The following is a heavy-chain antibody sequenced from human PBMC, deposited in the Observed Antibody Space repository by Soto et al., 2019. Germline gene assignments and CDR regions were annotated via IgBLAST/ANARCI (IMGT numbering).Heavy chain of an antibody. CDR3: ARPIAAAGIAFDAFAI. CDR2: IIPIFGTA. J-gene: IGHJ3*02. CDR1: GGTFSSYA. D-gene: IGHD6-13*01. Sequence: QVQLVQSGAEVKKPGSSVKVYCKASGGTFSSYAISWVRQAPGQGLEWMGGIIPIFGTANYAQKFQGRVTITADESTSTYYMELSCLRSEDTAVYYCARPIAAAGIAFDAFAIWCQGTIVTVSS. V-gene: IGHV1-69*01.